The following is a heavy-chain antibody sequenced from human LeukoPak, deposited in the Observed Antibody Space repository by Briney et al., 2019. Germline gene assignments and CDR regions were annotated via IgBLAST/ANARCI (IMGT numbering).Heavy chain of an antibody. J-gene: IGHJ4*02. CDR2: MYDSVRT. D-gene: IGHD5-18*01. CDR3: ATVKRGNIYGYFDF. V-gene: IGHV4-59*11. CDR1: GGSISSHY. Sequence: SETLSLTCTVPGGSISSHYWSWIRQPPGKGLEWIGYMYDSVRTKDNPSLKSRVTLSADTSKNQFSLRLSSVTAADTAVYYCATVKRGNIYGYFDFWGQGILVTVSS.